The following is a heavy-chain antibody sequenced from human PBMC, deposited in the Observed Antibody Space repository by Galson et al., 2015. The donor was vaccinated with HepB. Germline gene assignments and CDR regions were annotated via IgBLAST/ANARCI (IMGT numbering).Heavy chain of an antibody. D-gene: IGHD1-1*01. CDR1: GFTFTSSA. J-gene: IGHJ6*02. CDR2: IVVGSGNT. Sequence: SVKVSCKASGFTFTSSAVQWVRQARGQRLEWIGWIVVGSGNTNYAQKFQERVTITRDMSTSTAYMELSSLRSEDTAVYYCAALHWNDVEGADYYYYGMDVWGQGTTVTVSS. CDR3: AALHWNDVEGADYYYYGMDV. V-gene: IGHV1-58*01.